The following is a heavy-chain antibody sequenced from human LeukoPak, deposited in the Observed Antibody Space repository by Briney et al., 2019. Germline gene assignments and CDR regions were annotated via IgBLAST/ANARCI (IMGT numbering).Heavy chain of an antibody. J-gene: IGHJ4*02. CDR1: GGTYSSYA. V-gene: IGHV1-69*13. CDR3: ARDFGPTIYDY. CDR2: IIPIFGTA. Sequence: ASVKVSCKASGGTYSSYAISWVRQAPGQGLEWMGGIIPIFGTANYAQKFQGRVTITADESTSTAYMELSSLRSEDTAVYYCARDFGPTIYDYWGQGTLVTVSS. D-gene: IGHD3-10*01.